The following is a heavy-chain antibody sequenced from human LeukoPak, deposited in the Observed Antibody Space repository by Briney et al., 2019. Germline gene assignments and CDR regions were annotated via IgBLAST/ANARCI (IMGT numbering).Heavy chain of an antibody. Sequence: SETLSLTCAVYGGSFSPYYWSWIRQPPGKGLEWIGEINHSGSTNYNPSLKSRVTISVDTSKNQFSLRLSSVTAANTAVYYCARGGFYCGGDCYVDYWGQGTLVTVSS. CDR2: INHSGST. J-gene: IGHJ4*02. CDR1: GGSFSPYY. V-gene: IGHV4-34*01. CDR3: ARGGFYCGGDCYVDY. D-gene: IGHD2-21*02.